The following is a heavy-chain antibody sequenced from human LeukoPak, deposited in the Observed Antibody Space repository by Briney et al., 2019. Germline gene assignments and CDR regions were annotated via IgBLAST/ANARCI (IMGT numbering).Heavy chain of an antibody. Sequence: SETLSLTCTVSGGSISSSSYYWGWIRQPPRKGLEWIGSIYYSGNTYYDPSLKSRVTISVDTSKDQFSLKLSSVTAADTAVYYCARLVGATYNFDYWGQGTLVTVSS. CDR2: IYYSGNT. V-gene: IGHV4-39*01. CDR3: ARLVGATYNFDY. J-gene: IGHJ4*02. D-gene: IGHD1-26*01. CDR1: GGSISSSSYY.